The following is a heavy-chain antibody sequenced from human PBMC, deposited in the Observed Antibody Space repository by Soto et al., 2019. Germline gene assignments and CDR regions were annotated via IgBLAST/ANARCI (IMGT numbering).Heavy chain of an antibody. V-gene: IGHV4-30-4*01. J-gene: IGHJ6*02. D-gene: IGHD3-3*01. Sequence: PSETLSLTCTVSGGSISSGDYYWSWIRQPPGKGLEWIGYIYYSGSTYYNPSLKSRVTISVDTSKNQFSLQLNSVTPEDTAVYYCARDSRITTLWGMDVWGQGTTVTVSS. CDR3: ARDSRITTLWGMDV. CDR1: GGSISSGDYY. CDR2: IYYSGST.